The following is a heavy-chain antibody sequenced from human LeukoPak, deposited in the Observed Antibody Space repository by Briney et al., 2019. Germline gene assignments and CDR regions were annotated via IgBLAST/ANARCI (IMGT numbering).Heavy chain of an antibody. V-gene: IGHV3-23*01. CDR3: AKGDTAPWDY. J-gene: IGHJ4*02. CDR2: ISGSSDST. D-gene: IGHD3-9*01. Sequence: GGSLRLSCAASGFTFSRYAMSWVRQAPGKGLEWVSVISGSSDSTYYADSVKGRFTISRDNSKNTLYLQMNRLRAEDTAVYYCAKGDTAPWDYWGQGTLVTVSS. CDR1: GFTFSRYA.